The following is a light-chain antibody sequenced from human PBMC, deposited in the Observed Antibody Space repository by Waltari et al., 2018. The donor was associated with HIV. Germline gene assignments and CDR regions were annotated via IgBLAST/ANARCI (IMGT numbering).Light chain of an antibody. Sequence: QSVLTQPPSTSGTPGQRVTISCSGSSSNIGRNTVTWYQQLPGTAPKLLVYNNNQRPSGVPDRFSGSKSGTSASLAISGLQSEDESDYYCAAWDDNLNSQVFGGGTRLTVL. V-gene: IGLV1-44*01. CDR2: NNN. J-gene: IGLJ3*02. CDR3: AAWDDNLNSQV. CDR1: SSNIGRNT.